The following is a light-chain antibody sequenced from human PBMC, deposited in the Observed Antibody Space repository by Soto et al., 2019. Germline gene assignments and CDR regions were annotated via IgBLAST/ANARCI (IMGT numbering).Light chain of an antibody. Sequence: EIVLTPSPGTLSLSQGERATLSCRASQSVSSSYLAWYQQKPGQAPRLLIYGASSRATGIPDRFSGSGSGTDFTLTISRLEPEDFAVYYCQQYGGFGQGTKVDIK. V-gene: IGKV3-20*01. CDR1: QSVSSSY. J-gene: IGKJ1*01. CDR3: QQYGG. CDR2: GAS.